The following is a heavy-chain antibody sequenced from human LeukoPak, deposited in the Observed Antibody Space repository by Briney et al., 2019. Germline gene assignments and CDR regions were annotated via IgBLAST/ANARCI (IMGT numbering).Heavy chain of an antibody. D-gene: IGHD6-19*01. Sequence: GGSLRLSCAASGFTFDDYTMHWVRQAPGKGLEWVSLISWDGGSTYYADSVKGRFTISRDNSKNSLYLQMNSLRTEDTALYYCAKDINRSSGWPYYYYYMDVWGKGTTVTVSS. CDR1: GFTFDDYT. CDR2: ISWDGGST. V-gene: IGHV3-43*01. J-gene: IGHJ6*03. CDR3: AKDINRSSGWPYYYYYMDV.